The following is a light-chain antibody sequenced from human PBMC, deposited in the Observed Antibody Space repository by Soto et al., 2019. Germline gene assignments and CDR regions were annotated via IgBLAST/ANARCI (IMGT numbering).Light chain of an antibody. CDR3: QKYDNLPTIT. J-gene: IGKJ5*01. Sequence: IQMTQSPSSLCASVGDRVTITCQASQDISNHLNWYQQKPGKPPQLLLYDAYTVNTGVPPRFRASGSGTDFTFIISSHQTEDIATYYCQKYDNLPTITVGKGKRRDIK. CDR1: QDISNH. V-gene: IGKV1-33*01. CDR2: DAY.